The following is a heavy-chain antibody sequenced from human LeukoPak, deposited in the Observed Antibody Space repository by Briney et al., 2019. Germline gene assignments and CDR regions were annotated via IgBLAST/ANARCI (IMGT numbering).Heavy chain of an antibody. V-gene: IGHV4-31*03. D-gene: IGHD4-11*01. CDR1: GGSISIGFYY. CDR2: IYYSGST. Sequence: SETLSLTCTVSGGSISIGFYYWSWIRQHPGKGLEWIGYIYYSGSTYYNPPLKSRVTMSVDTSKNQSSLKLSSVTAADTAVYYCARGPYRNSFDYWGQGTLVTVSS. J-gene: IGHJ4*02. CDR3: ARGPYRNSFDY.